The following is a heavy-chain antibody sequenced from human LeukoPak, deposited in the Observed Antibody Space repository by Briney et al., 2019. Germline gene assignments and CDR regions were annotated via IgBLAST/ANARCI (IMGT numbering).Heavy chain of an antibody. V-gene: IGHV4-34*01. CDR1: GGSFSGYY. D-gene: IGHD2-2*01. CDR2: INHSGST. Sequence: SETLSLTCAVHGGSFSGYYWSWIRQPPGKGLEWIGEINHSGSTNYNPSLKSRVTISVDTSKNQFSLKLSSVTAADTAVYYCARDSCSSTSCYGSNWFDPWGQGTLVTVSS. J-gene: IGHJ5*02. CDR3: ARDSCSSTSCYGSNWFDP.